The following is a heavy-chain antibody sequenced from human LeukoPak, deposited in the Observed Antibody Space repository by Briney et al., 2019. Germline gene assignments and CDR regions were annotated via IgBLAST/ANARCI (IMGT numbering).Heavy chain of an antibody. CDR1: GGSISSYY. J-gene: IGHJ3*02. CDR3: ATQGSFGVAFPDAFDI. V-gene: IGHV4-59*08. CDR2: IYYSGST. D-gene: IGHD3-3*01. Sequence: SETLSLTCTVSGGSISSYYWSWIRQPPGKGLEWIGYIYYSGSTNYNPSLKSRVTISVDTFKNQFSLKLSSVTAADTAVYYCATQGSFGVAFPDAFDIWGQGTMVTVSS.